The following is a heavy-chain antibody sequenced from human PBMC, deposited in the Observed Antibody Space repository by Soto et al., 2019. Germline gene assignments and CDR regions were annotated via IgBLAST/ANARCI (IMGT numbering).Heavy chain of an antibody. CDR3: AKDWEYYYDSRGAQSSWFDP. D-gene: IGHD3-22*01. CDR1: GFTFSSYG. CDR2: ISYDGSNK. V-gene: IGHV3-30*18. Sequence: QVQLVESGGGVVQPGRSLRLSCAASGFTFSSYGMHWVRQAPGKGLEWVAVISYDGSNKYYADSVKGRFTISRDNSKNTLYLQMNSLRAEDTAVYYCAKDWEYYYDSRGAQSSWFDPWGQGTLVTVSS. J-gene: IGHJ5*02.